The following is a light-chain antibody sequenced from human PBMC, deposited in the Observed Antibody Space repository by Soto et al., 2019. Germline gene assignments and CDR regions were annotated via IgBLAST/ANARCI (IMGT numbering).Light chain of an antibody. CDR2: TAS. J-gene: IGKJ1*01. CDR1: QGIRSW. Sequence: IQMTQSPSSVSASVGDRVPITCRASQGIRSWLAWYQQKPGKAPELLIYTASSLQSGVPSRFSGIESCTDLTLTISPLQPKDSATYYGQEAGSFPPTFGQGTKVEIK. V-gene: IGKV1-12*01. CDR3: QEAGSFPPT.